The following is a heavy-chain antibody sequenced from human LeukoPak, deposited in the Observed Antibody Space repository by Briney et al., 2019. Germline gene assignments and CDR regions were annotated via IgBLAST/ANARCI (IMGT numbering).Heavy chain of an antibody. CDR3: AKDLVLRFLEWLPNNWFDP. D-gene: IGHD3-3*01. CDR2: ISGSGGST. V-gene: IGHV3-23*01. CDR1: GFTFSSYA. Sequence: GGSLRLSCAASGFTFSSYAMSWVRQAPGKGLEWVSAISGSGGSTHYADSVKGRFTISRDNSKNTLYLQMNSLRAEDTAVYYCAKDLVLRFLEWLPNNWFDPWGRGTLVTVSS. J-gene: IGHJ5*02.